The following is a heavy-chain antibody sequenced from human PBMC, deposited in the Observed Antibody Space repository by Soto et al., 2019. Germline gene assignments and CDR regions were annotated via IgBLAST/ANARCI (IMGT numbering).Heavy chain of an antibody. CDR2: FDPEEDET. CDR1: GYTLMEKS. Sequence: ASVKVSCKLSGYTLMEKSVHWVRQAPGRGLEWMGGFDPEEDETIYAQKLQGRLTVTEDTSTDTAYLEMSSLTSEDTAIYYCALARFSGGYYGADYFDYWGRGTLVTVSS. D-gene: IGHD1-26*01. CDR3: ALARFSGGYYGADYFDY. J-gene: IGHJ4*01. V-gene: IGHV1-24*01.